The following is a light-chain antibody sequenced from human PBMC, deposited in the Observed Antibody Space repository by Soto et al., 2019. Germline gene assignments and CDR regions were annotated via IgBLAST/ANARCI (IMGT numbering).Light chain of an antibody. CDR1: QSVSSY. CDR2: DAS. J-gene: IGKJ4*01. V-gene: IGKV3-11*01. Sequence: EIVVTRSTATLSLSPVERATLSCIASQSVSSYLAWYQQKPGQAPRLLIYDASNRATGIPARLSGSGYGTDLTITISSLQTEDFAVYYCQQFSSYPLTFGGGTKVDI. CDR3: QQFSSYPLT.